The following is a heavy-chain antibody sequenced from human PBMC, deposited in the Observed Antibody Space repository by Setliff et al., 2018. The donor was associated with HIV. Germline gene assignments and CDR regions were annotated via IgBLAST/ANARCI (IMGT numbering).Heavy chain of an antibody. Sequence: GGSLRLSCAASGFTFMNYAMSWVRQAPGKGLAWVSTISGSGGNTYYADSVKGRFTISRDSSKNTLYLQMNSLRTEDTALYYCAKDFGYDSSRPEYFQHWGQGTLVTVS. V-gene: IGHV3-23*01. CDR1: GFTFMNYA. D-gene: IGHD3-22*01. J-gene: IGHJ1*01. CDR2: ISGSGGNT. CDR3: AKDFGYDSSRPEYFQH.